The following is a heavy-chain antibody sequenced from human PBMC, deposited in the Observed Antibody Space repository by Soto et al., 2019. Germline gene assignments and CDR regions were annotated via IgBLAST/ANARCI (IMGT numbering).Heavy chain of an antibody. CDR3: ARVPAYYYDSSGYKLDY. J-gene: IGHJ4*02. CDR2: ISAYNGNT. V-gene: IGHV1-18*01. CDR1: GYTFTSYG. Sequence: ASVKVSCKASGYTFTSYGISWVRQAPGQGLEWMGWISAYNGNTNYAQKLQGRVTMTTDTSTSTAYMELRSLRSDDTAVYYCARVPAYYYDSSGYKLDYWGQGTLVTVSS. D-gene: IGHD3-22*01.